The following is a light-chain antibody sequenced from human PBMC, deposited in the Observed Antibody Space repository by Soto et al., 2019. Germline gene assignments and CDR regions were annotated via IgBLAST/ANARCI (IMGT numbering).Light chain of an antibody. Sequence: EIVLTQSPGTLSLSPGERATLSCRASQSVNSNLAWYQQKPGQAPRLLIYAASTGATGIPARFSGSGSGSDFTLTISSLQSEDFAVYYCQQYNSWPLTFGPGTKVDIK. J-gene: IGKJ3*01. CDR1: QSVNSN. V-gene: IGKV3-15*01. CDR3: QQYNSWPLT. CDR2: AAS.